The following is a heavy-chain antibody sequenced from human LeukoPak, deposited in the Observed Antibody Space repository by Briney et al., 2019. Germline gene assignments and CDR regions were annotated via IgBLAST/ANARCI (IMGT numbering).Heavy chain of an antibody. J-gene: IGHJ4*02. V-gene: IGHV3-23*01. CDR3: ARNPGLYYYDSSGFRRPSDY. CDR2: ISGSGGST. Sequence: GGSLRLSCAASGFTFSSYAMSWVRQAPGKGLEWVSAISGSGGSTYYADSVKGRFTISRDNSKNTLYLQMNSLRAEDTAVYYCARNPGLYYYDSSGFRRPSDYWGQGTLVTVSS. CDR1: GFTFSSYA. D-gene: IGHD3-22*01.